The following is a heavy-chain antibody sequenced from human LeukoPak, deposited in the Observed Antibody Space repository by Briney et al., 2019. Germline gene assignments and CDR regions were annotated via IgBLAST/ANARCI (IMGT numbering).Heavy chain of an antibody. J-gene: IGHJ5*01. V-gene: IGHV4-38-2*02. CDR2: VYHSGT. CDR3: AKSTGGGGHDS. CDR1: GYSIGTGHY. D-gene: IGHD4-23*01. Sequence: SETLSLTCTVSGYSIGTGHYWAWIRQPPGKGLEWIGCVYHSGTYYKSSLTSRVTISMDTSKNQFSLKLTSVTATDSAFYYCAKSTGGGGHDSWGQGTLVTVS.